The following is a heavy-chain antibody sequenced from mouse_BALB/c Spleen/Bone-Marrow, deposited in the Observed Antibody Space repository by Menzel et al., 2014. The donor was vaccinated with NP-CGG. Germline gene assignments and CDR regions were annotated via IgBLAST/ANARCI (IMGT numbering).Heavy chain of an antibody. V-gene: IGHV7-3*02. J-gene: IGHJ4*01. CDR2: IRNKANGYTT. CDR3: ASSYALDS. CDR1: GFTFTDYF. Sequence: DVKLVESGGGLVQPGGSLRLSCATSGFTFTDYFMSWVRQPPGKALEWLGVIRNKANGYTTEYSASVQGRFTISRDNSQSILYLQLSTLRPEDSATYYCASSYALDSWGQGTSVTVSS.